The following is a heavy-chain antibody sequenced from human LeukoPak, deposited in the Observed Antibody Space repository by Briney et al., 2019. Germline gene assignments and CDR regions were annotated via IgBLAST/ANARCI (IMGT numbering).Heavy chain of an antibody. CDR3: AKYSGSGLPYFDY. CDR1: GFTFSSYS. CDR2: ISSSSSYI. V-gene: IGHV3-21*04. D-gene: IGHD6-19*01. Sequence: GGSLRLSCAASGFTFSSYSMNWVRQAPGKGLEWVSSISSSSSYIYYADSVKGRFTISRDNSKNTLYLQMNSLRAEDTAVYYCAKYSGSGLPYFDYWGQGTLVTVSS. J-gene: IGHJ4*02.